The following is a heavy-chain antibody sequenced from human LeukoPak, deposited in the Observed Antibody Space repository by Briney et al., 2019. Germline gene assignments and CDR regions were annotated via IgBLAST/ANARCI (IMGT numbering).Heavy chain of an antibody. J-gene: IGHJ4*02. V-gene: IGHV3-23*01. CDR1: GFTFSSYA. CDR3: ARGVVGAANF. Sequence: GGSLRLSCAASGFTFSSYAMSWVRQAPGKGLEWVSAISGSGGSTYYADSVKGRFTISRDNAKNTLFLQMNSLRVEDTAVYYCARGVVGAANFWGQGTLVTVSS. D-gene: IGHD2-15*01. CDR2: ISGSGGST.